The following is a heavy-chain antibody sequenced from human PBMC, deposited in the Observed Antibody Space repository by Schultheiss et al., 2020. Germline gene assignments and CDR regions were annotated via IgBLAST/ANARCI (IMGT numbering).Heavy chain of an antibody. D-gene: IGHD3-3*01. CDR3: ARESYYDFWSGYPHFDP. CDR2: INHSGST. J-gene: IGHJ5*02. V-gene: IGHV4-34*01. CDR1: GGSFSGYY. Sequence: GSLRLSCAVYGGSFSGYYWSWIRQPPGKGLEWIGEINHSGSTNYNPSLKSRVTISVDTSKNQFSLKLSSVTAADTAVYYCARESYYDFWSGYPHFDPWGQGTLVTVSS.